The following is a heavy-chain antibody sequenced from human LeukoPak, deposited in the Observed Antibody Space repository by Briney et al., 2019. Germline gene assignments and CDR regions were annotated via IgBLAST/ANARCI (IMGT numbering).Heavy chain of an antibody. CDR3: ARHADYGDYERDWFDP. V-gene: IGHV5-10-1*01. Sequence: GESLRISCKGSGYSFTSYWISWVRQMPGKGLEWMGRIDPSDSYTNYSPSFQGHVTISADRSIRTAYLQWSSLKASDTAMYYCARHADYGDYERDWFDPWGQGTLVTVSS. CDR1: GYSFTSYW. CDR2: IDPSDSYT. D-gene: IGHD4-17*01. J-gene: IGHJ5*02.